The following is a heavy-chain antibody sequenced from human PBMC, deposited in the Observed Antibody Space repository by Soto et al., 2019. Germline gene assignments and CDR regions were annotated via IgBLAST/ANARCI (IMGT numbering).Heavy chain of an antibody. CDR1: GFTFISYG. V-gene: IGHV3-23*01. CDR2: ITTTGRNT. CDR3: ARGAAAAGTNWFDA. J-gene: IGHJ5*02. Sequence: EMQLLESGGGLVQPGGSLRLSCAASGFTFISYGMTWVRQAPGKGLEWVSGITTTGRNTYYGESVKGRFTISRDTSKNVVDLKMNSLRAEDTAVYYCARGAAAAGTNWFDAWGKGTLVIVSS. D-gene: IGHD6-13*01.